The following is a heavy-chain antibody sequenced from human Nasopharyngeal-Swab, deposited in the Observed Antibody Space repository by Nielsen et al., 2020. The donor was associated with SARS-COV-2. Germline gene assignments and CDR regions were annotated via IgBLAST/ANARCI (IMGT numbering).Heavy chain of an antibody. J-gene: IGHJ5*02. Sequence: ASVKVSCKVSGYTLTELSMHWVRQAPGKGLEWMGGFDPEDGETIYAQKFQGRVTMTEDTSTDTAYMELSSLRSEDTAVYYCATSAPYCGSTSCSYWFDPWGQGTLVTVSS. CDR2: FDPEDGET. D-gene: IGHD2-2*01. V-gene: IGHV1-24*01. CDR3: ATSAPYCGSTSCSYWFDP. CDR1: GYTLTELS.